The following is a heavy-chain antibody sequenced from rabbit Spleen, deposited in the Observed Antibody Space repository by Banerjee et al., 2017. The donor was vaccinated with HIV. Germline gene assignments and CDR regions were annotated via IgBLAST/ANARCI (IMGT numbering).Heavy chain of an antibody. D-gene: IGHD4-2*01. V-gene: IGHV1S45*01. J-gene: IGHJ4*01. CDR3: ARDSAGREDFNL. CDR2: IVAGSSGST. Sequence: QEQLVESGGGLVKPEGSLKLSCTASGFSFSNKAVMCWVRQAPGKGLEWIACIVAGSSGSTYYASWAKGRFTISKTSSTTVTLQVTSLTAADTARYFCARDSAGREDFNLWGPGTLVTVS. CDR1: GFSFSNKAV.